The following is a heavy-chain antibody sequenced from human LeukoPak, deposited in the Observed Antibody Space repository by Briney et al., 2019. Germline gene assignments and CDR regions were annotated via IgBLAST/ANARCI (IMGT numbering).Heavy chain of an antibody. CDR1: GGSIRSYY. CDR3: ARRSYDYDSDY. Sequence: SETLSLTCTVSGGSIRSYYWSWIRQPPGKGLEWIGFFYYSESPTYNPSLKSRVTISVDTSRNQFSLKLSSVTAADTAVYYCARRSYDYDSDYWGQGTLVTVSS. D-gene: IGHD5-18*01. CDR2: FYYSESP. V-gene: IGHV4-59*01. J-gene: IGHJ4*02.